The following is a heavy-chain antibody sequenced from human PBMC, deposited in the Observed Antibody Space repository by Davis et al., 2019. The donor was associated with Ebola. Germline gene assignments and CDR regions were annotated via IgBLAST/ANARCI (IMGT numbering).Heavy chain of an antibody. CDR3: ARGRGYVWGSYRFGY. CDR2: INHSGST. Sequence: MPSETLSLTCAVYGGSFSGYYWSWIRQPPGKGLEWIGEINHSGSTNYNPSLKSRVTISVDTSKNQFSLKLSSVTAADTAVYYCARGRGYVWGSYRFGYWGQGTLVTVPS. V-gene: IGHV4-34*01. J-gene: IGHJ4*02. D-gene: IGHD3-16*02. CDR1: GGSFSGYY.